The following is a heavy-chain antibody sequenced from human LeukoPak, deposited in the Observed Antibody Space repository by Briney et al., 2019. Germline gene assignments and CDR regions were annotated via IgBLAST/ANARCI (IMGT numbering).Heavy chain of an antibody. Sequence: GASVKVSCKASGFSFTDYYMHWVRHAPGQGLEWMGYINPHSGGTSSPQKFQGRVTMTTDTSISAAYMELSSLISDDTAMYYCVREGNELLSKNFDYWGQGTLVTVSS. J-gene: IGHJ4*02. CDR1: GFSFTDYY. CDR3: VREGNELLSKNFDY. V-gene: IGHV1-2*02. CDR2: INPHSGGT. D-gene: IGHD2-21*02.